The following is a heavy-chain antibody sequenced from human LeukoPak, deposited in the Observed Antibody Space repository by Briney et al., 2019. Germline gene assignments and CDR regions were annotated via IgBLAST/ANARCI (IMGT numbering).Heavy chain of an antibody. J-gene: IGHJ6*03. CDR3: ARGPYYSYYMDV. CDR2: IYYSGST. Sequence: SETLSLTCTVSGGSISSYYWSWIRHPPGKGLGWIGYIYYSGSTNYNPSLKSRVTISVDTSKNKFSLKLSSVPAADTAVYYCARGPYYSYYMDVWGKGTTVTISS. V-gene: IGHV4-59*08. CDR1: GGSISSYY.